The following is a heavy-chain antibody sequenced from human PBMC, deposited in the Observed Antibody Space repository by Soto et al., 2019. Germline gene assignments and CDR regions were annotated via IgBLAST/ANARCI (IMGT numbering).Heavy chain of an antibody. J-gene: IGHJ4*02. CDR3: ASLYTLACPPTYSAS. CDR1: GFTFSRFG. V-gene: IGHV1-18*01. D-gene: IGHD2-8*01. Sequence: ASVKVSCKASGFTFSRFGISWVRQATGQGLEWMGWMSAFNGATNYAQKFQDRVTMTTDTPTSTAYMELRSLRSEDTAVYYCASLYTLACPPTYSASWGQGPRAT. CDR2: MSAFNGAT.